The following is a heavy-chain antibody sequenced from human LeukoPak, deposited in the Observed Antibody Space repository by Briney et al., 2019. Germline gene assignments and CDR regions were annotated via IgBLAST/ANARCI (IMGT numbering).Heavy chain of an antibody. CDR1: GFTFSRYV. CDR3: ARGGSYFVH. V-gene: IGHV3-48*03. Sequence: PGGSLRLSCAASGFTFSRYVMTWVRQAPGKGLEWVSHISTSGSTINYADSVKGRFTISRDNAKNSLYLLMNRLRAEDTAVYYCARGGSYFVHWGQGTLVTVSS. D-gene: IGHD3-16*01. CDR2: ISTSGSTI. J-gene: IGHJ4*02.